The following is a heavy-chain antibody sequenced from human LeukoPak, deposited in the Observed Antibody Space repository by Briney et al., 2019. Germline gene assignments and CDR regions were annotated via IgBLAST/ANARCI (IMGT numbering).Heavy chain of an antibody. CDR1: GFTFSSYA. Sequence: GGSLRLSCAASGFTFSSYAMSWVRQAPGKGLEWVSAISGSGGSTYYADSVKGRFTISRDNSKNTLYLQMNSLRAEDTAVYYCAKDPRPWLTYSYGPEGLAFDYWGQGTLVTVSS. J-gene: IGHJ4*02. D-gene: IGHD5-18*01. CDR3: AKDPRPWLTYSYGPEGLAFDY. CDR2: ISGSGGST. V-gene: IGHV3-23*01.